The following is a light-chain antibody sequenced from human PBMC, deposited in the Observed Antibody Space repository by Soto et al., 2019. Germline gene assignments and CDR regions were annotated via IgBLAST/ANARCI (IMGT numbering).Light chain of an antibody. J-gene: IGKJ3*01. CDR1: QSVDSY. CDR2: DTS. V-gene: IGKV3-11*01. CDR3: QQLNSYPL. Sequence: LTQSPAILSLSPGEKATLSCTASQSVDSYMAWYQQRPGQPPRLLIHDTSHRASGVPARFRGSGSGTDFTLTITSLEPEDFAVYFCQQLNSYPLFGPGTKVDIK.